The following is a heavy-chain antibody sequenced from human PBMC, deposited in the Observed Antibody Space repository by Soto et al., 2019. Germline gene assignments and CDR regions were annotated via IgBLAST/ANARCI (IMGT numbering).Heavy chain of an antibody. CDR1: GYIFTSYD. Sequence: SVKVSCKASGYIFTSYDISWVRQAPGQGLEWMGGIIPIFGTANYAQKFQGRVTITADESTSTAYMELSSLRSEDTAVYYCAKSRHSGYDWYYFDYWGQGTLVTVSS. J-gene: IGHJ4*02. CDR3: AKSRHSGYDWYYFDY. CDR2: IIPIFGTA. D-gene: IGHD5-12*01. V-gene: IGHV1-69*13.